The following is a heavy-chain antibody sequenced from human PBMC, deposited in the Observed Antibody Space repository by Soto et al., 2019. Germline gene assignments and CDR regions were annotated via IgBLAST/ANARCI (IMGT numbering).Heavy chain of an antibody. D-gene: IGHD5-12*01. CDR2: MNPNSGST. J-gene: IGHJ6*03. CDR1: GYTFTRYD. CDR3: ARFKGGYSGYDPFDYYYYYMDV. Sequence: GASMKVSCKASGYTFTRYDINWVRQATGQRLERMGWMNPNSGSTGYAQKFQGRVTMTRNTSISTAYMELSSLRSEDTAVYYCARFKGGYSGYDPFDYYYYYMDVWGKGTTVTVSS. V-gene: IGHV1-8*01.